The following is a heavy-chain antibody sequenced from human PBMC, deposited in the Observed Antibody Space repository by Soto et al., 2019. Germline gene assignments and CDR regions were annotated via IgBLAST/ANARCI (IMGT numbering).Heavy chain of an antibody. CDR3: ARCVSLTAAVQGDAPDKYYFDS. J-gene: IGHJ4*02. CDR2: IHHSGST. V-gene: IGHV4-34*01. CDR1: GGSFNGHY. Sequence: QVQLQQWGAGLLKPSETLSLTCAVYGGSFNGHYWSWVRQTPGKGLEWIGEIHHSGSTNYNPSLKSRVTLPVDTSKNQFSLQLRSVTAADTAVYYCARCVSLTAAVQGDAPDKYYFDSWGQGTLFTFSS. D-gene: IGHD6-25*01.